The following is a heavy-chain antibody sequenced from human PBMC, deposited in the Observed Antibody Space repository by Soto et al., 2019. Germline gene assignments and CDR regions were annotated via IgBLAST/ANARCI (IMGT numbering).Heavy chain of an antibody. J-gene: IGHJ4*02. CDR2: IYYSGST. V-gene: IGHV4-31*03. CDR1: GGSISSGGYY. D-gene: IGHD5-12*01. Sequence: QVQLQESGPGLVKPSQTLSLTCTVSGGSISSGGYYWSWIRQHPGKGLEWIGYIYYSGSTYYNPSLKGRVTISVDTSKNQFSLKLSSVTAADTAVYYCARENVNIVATAYFDYWGQGTLVTVSS. CDR3: ARENVNIVATAYFDY.